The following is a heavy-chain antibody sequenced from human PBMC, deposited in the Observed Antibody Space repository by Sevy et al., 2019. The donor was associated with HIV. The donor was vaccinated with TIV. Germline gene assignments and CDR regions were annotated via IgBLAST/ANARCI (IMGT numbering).Heavy chain of an antibody. CDR1: GFTFSSYA. CDR2: ISGSGGST. V-gene: IGHV3-23*01. D-gene: IGHD3-3*01. Sequence: GGSLTLSCAASGFTFSSYAMSWVRHAPGKGLEWVSDISGSGGSTYYADSVKGRFTISRDNSKNTPYLQMNSLRAEDTAVYYCAKLRFLETARYFDYWGQGTLVTVSS. J-gene: IGHJ4*02. CDR3: AKLRFLETARYFDY.